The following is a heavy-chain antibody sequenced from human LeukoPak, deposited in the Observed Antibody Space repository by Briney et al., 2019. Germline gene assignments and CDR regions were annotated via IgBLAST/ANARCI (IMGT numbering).Heavy chain of an antibody. J-gene: IGHJ4*02. CDR2: ISGSGGST. Sequence: GGTLRLSCAASGFTFSSYGMSWVRQAPGKGLEWVSAISGSGGSTYYADSVKGRFTISRDNSKNTLYLQMNSLRAEDTAVYYCAKTKIESVATYYFDYWGQGTLVTVSS. CDR3: AKTKIESVATYYFDY. D-gene: IGHD5-12*01. V-gene: IGHV3-23*01. CDR1: GFTFSSYG.